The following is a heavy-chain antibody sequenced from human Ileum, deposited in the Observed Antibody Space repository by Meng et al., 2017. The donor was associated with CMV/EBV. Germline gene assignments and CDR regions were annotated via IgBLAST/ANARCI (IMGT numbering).Heavy chain of an antibody. CDR1: GFIFSNYG. V-gene: IGHV3-30*02. J-gene: IGHJ6*02. CDR3: ARGNDFRYGMDA. Sequence: GESLKISCAASGFIFSNYGMHWVRQAPGKGLEWVAFIRYDGSTESYGDSVKGRFTISGDNAKNSVYLQMNSLRAEDTAVYYCARGNDFRYGMDAWGQGTTVTVSS. CDR2: IRYDGSTE. D-gene: IGHD3-3*01.